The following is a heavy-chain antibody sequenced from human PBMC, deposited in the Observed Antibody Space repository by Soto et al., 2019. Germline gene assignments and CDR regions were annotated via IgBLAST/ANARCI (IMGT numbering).Heavy chain of an antibody. J-gene: IGHJ4*02. CDR2: ISYDGSNK. Sequence: QVQLVESGGGVVQPGRSLRLSCAASGFTFSSYGMHWVRQAPGKGLEWVAVISYDGSNKYYAHSVKGRFTISRDNSKNTLYLQMNSLRAEDTAVYYCAKANTWELTEGYFDYWGQGTLVTVSS. CDR3: AKANTWELTEGYFDY. V-gene: IGHV3-30*18. CDR1: GFTFSSYG. D-gene: IGHD1-26*01.